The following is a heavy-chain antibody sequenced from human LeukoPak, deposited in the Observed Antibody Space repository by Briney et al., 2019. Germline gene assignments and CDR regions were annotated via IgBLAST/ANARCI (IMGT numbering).Heavy chain of an antibody. CDR2: IGAGGTFT. J-gene: IGHJ4*02. CDR1: GFTFSSYA. D-gene: IGHD4-11*01. V-gene: IGHV3-23*01. Sequence: PGGSLRLSCTASGFTFSSYAMNWVRQAPGKGLEWVSGIGAGGTFTYYADSVKRRFNILRDKCRITLHLQITSLRADDTAVYYCAKDLDYTTYGYFFVYWRQGTLVTVSS. CDR3: AKDLDYTTYGYFFVY.